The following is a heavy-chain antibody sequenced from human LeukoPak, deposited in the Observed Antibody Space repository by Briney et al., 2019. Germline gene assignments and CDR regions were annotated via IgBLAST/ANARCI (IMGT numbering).Heavy chain of an antibody. CDR2: ISGSSGNI. V-gene: IGHV3-48*01. Sequence: LPGGSLRLSCAASGFTFSRFSMNWVRQAPGKGLEWVSYISGSSGNIHYADSVKGRFTISRDNAKNSLYLQMNSLRAEATAVYYCARDTAFSFDYWGQGNLVTVSS. D-gene: IGHD2-21*02. CDR3: ARDTAFSFDY. CDR1: GFTFSRFS. J-gene: IGHJ4*02.